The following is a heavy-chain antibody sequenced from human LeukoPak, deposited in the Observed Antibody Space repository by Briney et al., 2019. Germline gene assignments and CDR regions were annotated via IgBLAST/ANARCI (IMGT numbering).Heavy chain of an antibody. CDR3: ARHEAPHWHQRLLATVRGYYLDS. D-gene: IGHD2-21*02. Sequence: SETLSLTCTVSSDSISNYYWNWIRQPPGKGLEWIGDMYYSGSVASNPSLQSRVTMSLDTSTKQLSLRLTSVTAADTAVYYCARHEAPHWHQRLLATVRGYYLDSWGQGTLVIVSS. V-gene: IGHV4-59*08. CDR2: MYYSGSV. CDR1: SDSISNYY. J-gene: IGHJ4*02.